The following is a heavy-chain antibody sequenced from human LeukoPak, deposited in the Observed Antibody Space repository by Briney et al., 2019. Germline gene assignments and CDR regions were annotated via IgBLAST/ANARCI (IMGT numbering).Heavy chain of an antibody. Sequence: GGSLRLSCAASGFTFSSYGMHWVRQAPGKGLEWVAVIWYDGSNKYYADSVKGRFTISRDNSKNTLYLQMNSLRAEDTAVYYCARGFRPRYYYDSSGYYPRYGMDVWGTGTTVTVSS. CDR1: GFTFSSYG. D-gene: IGHD3-22*01. CDR2: IWYDGSNK. J-gene: IGHJ6*04. V-gene: IGHV3-33*01. CDR3: ARGFRPRYYYDSSGYYPRYGMDV.